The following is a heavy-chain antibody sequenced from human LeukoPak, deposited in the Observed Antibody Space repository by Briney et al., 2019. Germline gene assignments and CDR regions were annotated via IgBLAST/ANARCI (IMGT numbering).Heavy chain of an antibody. CDR1: GGSISTYY. CDR2: IYYSGST. J-gene: IGHJ4*02. Sequence: SETLSLTCTVSGGSISTYYWSWIRQPPGKGLEWIAYIYYSGSTNYNPSLKSRVTISVDTSKNQLPVKLSSVTAADTAVYYCARHYYSYGPIDYWGQGILVTVSS. V-gene: IGHV4-59*08. CDR3: ARHYYSYGPIDY. D-gene: IGHD5-18*01.